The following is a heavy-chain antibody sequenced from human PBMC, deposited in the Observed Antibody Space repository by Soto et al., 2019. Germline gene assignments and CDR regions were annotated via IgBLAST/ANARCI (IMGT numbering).Heavy chain of an antibody. V-gene: IGHV4-34*01. CDR3: ARGGGEDIVATTRPQYYFDY. CDR2: INHSGST. D-gene: IGHD5-12*01. Sequence: SETVSLTCAVYGGSFSGYYWSWIRQPPGKGLEWIGEINHSGSTNYNPSLKSRVTISVDTSKNQFSLKLSSVTAADTAVYYCARGGGEDIVATTRPQYYFDYWGQGTLVTVSS. CDR1: GGSFSGYY. J-gene: IGHJ4*02.